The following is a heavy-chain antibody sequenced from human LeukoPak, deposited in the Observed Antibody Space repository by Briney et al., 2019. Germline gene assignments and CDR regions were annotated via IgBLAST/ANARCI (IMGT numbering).Heavy chain of an antibody. CDR3: ARGGGGYYYYMDV. Sequence: SETLSLTCTVSGGSISSYYWSWIRQPPGKGLEWIGYIYYSGSTNYNPSLKSRVTISVDTSKNQFSLKLSSVTAADTAVYYCARGGGGYYYYMDVWGKGTTATISS. CDR1: GGSISSYY. V-gene: IGHV4-59*01. J-gene: IGHJ6*03. CDR2: IYYSGST. D-gene: IGHD2-15*01.